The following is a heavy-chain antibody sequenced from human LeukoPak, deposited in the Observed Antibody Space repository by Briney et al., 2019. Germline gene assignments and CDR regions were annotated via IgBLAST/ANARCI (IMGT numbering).Heavy chain of an antibody. CDR1: GFIFRNYW. D-gene: IGHD4-11*01. CDR3: AEDQQLQPFHY. V-gene: IGHV3-7*01. Sequence: PGDSLRLSCAASGFIFRNYWMIWFRQAPGKGLEWVAHIRQDGSEISYVDSVEGRFTISRDNANNSLYLQMNSLRAEDTAVYYCAEDQQLQPFHYWGQGTLVTVSS. CDR2: IRQDGSEI. J-gene: IGHJ4*02.